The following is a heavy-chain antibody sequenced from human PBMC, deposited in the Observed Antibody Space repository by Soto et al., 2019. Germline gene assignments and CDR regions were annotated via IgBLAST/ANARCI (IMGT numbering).Heavy chain of an antibody. Sequence: SSESRSLTCTVSGDSISSGSYWGWIRQPPGEGPEWIASIYHGGTTFYNPSLKSRISISVDTSKNQFSLRLTSVTAADTATYYCARVHVMVVAGSTFVYWGPETLLTASS. CDR1: GDSISSGSY. CDR3: ARVHVMVVAGSTFVY. CDR2: IYHGGTT. D-gene: IGHD6-19*01. J-gene: IGHJ4*03. V-gene: IGHV4-38-2*02.